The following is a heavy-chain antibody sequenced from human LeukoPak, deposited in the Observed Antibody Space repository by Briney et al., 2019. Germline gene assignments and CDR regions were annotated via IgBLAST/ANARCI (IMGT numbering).Heavy chain of an antibody. CDR2: ISTSGST. V-gene: IGHV4-61*02. D-gene: IGHD5-24*01. CDR1: GGSISSGSYY. CDR3: ARGYNDYTTLGY. Sequence: SETLSLTCTVSGGSISSGSYYWTWIRQPAGKGLEWIGRISTSGSTYYNPSLKSRVTIFLDTSKNQSSLKLNSVTAADTAVYYCARGYNDYTTLGYWGQGTLVTVSS. J-gene: IGHJ4*02.